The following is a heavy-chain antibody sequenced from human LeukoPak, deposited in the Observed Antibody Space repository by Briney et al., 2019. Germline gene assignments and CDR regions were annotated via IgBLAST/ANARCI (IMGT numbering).Heavy chain of an antibody. CDR1: GFTFSSYA. V-gene: IGHV3-23*01. Sequence: PGGSLRLSCAVSGFTFSSYAMSWVRQAPGKGLEWVSAISGSGGSTYYADSVKGRFTISRDNSKNTLYLQMNSLRAEDTAVYYCAKPRRGSQRVDAFDIWGQGTMVTVSS. J-gene: IGHJ3*02. CDR3: AKPRRGSQRVDAFDI. CDR2: ISGSGGST.